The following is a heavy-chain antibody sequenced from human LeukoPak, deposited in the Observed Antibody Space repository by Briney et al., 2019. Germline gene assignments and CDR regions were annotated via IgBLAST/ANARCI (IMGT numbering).Heavy chain of an antibody. CDR2: IYYSGRT. J-gene: IGHJ4*02. CDR3: ARLSGYYGSGIDY. CDR1: GRSISSYY. Sequence: SETLSLTCTVSGRSISSYYWSWIRQPPGGGLECLGYIYYSGRTNYNPSLKTRVTISVDTSKNQFSLKLSSVTAADTAVYYCARLSGYYGSGIDYWGQGTLVTVSS. V-gene: IGHV4-59*01. D-gene: IGHD3-10*01.